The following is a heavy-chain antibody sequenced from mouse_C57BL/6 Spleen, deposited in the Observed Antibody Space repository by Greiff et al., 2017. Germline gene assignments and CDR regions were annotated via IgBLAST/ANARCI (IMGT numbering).Heavy chain of an antibody. CDR2: IDTANGNT. CDR3: ARPNYYGSRGYYAMYY. D-gene: IGHD1-1*01. CDR1: GFNIKNTY. V-gene: IGHV14-3*01. Sequence: VQLQQSVAELVRPGASVKLSCTASGFNIKNTYMHWVKQRPEQGLEWMGRIDTANGNTKYAPKFQGKATITADTSSNTAYRQLSSLTSEDTAIYYCARPNYYGSRGYYAMYYWGQGTSVTVSS. J-gene: IGHJ4*01.